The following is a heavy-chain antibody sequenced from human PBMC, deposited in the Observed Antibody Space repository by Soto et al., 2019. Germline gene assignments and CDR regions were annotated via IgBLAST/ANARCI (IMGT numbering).Heavy chain of an antibody. CDR2: TGRSLYPI. CDR3: ARDNRSVWNGYYRRYDYYGMDV. Sequence: HVQLVESGGGLVEPGGSLRLSCAASGFSFSDYYVNWIRQAPGKGLEWISYTGRSLYPIYYADSVKGRFSISRDSAKNSVFLQMSSLRVEDTAVYYCARDNRSVWNGYYRRYDYYGMDVWGRGTTVIVSS. V-gene: IGHV3-11*01. CDR1: GFSFSDYY. D-gene: IGHD3-3*01. J-gene: IGHJ6*02.